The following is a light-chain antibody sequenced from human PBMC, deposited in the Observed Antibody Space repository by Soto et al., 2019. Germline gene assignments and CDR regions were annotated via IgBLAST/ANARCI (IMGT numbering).Light chain of an antibody. V-gene: IGKV3-20*01. J-gene: IGKJ2*01. Sequence: EIVLTQSPGTLSLSPGERATLSCRASQSVSSSYLAWYQQKPGQAPRLLIYGASYSATGIPDRFSGRGSGTDFTLTISRLEPEDVAVYYCQQYDDSLSSFTFGQGTNLEIK. CDR1: QSVSSSY. CDR3: QQYDDSLSSFT. CDR2: GAS.